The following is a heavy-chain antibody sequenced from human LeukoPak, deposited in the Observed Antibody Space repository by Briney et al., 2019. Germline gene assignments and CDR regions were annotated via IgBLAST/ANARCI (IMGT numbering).Heavy chain of an antibody. D-gene: IGHD4/OR15-4a*01. V-gene: IGHV4-59*01. Sequence: SETLSLTCTVSGGSISSYYWSWIRQPPGKGLEWIGYIYYSGSTSYNPSLKSRVTISVDTSKNQFSLKLSSVTAADTAVYYCAREVLGYAFDIWGQGTMVTVSS. CDR1: GGSISSYY. J-gene: IGHJ3*02. CDR3: AREVLGYAFDI. CDR2: IYYSGST.